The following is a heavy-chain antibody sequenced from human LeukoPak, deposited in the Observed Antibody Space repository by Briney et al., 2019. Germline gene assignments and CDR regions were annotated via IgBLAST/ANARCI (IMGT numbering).Heavy chain of an antibody. J-gene: IGHJ4*02. V-gene: IGHV3-23*01. CDR2: ISGSGAST. CDR1: GFTFSSYA. D-gene: IGHD2/OR15-2a*01. CDR3: AKGMGSTSGRVDY. Sequence: GGSLRLSCAASGFTFSSYAMSWVRQAPEKGLEWVSGISGSGASTYFADSVKGRFTISRDNSKNTLYLQMNSLSAEDTALYYCAKGMGSTSGRVDYWGQGTLVTVSS.